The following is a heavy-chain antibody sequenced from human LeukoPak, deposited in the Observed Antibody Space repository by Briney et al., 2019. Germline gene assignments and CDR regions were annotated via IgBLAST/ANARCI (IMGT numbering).Heavy chain of an antibody. CDR2: SNIDGSST. CDR1: GFTISGYW. CDR3: ARSSGGSYSYS. J-gene: IGHJ4*02. D-gene: IGHD2-15*01. V-gene: IGHV3-74*01. Sequence: GGSLRLSCAASGFTISGYWMHWVRQAPGKGLVRVSRSNIDGSSTSYADSVKGRFTISRDNAKNTLYLQMNSLRAEDTAVYYCARSSGGSYSYSWGQGTLVTVSS.